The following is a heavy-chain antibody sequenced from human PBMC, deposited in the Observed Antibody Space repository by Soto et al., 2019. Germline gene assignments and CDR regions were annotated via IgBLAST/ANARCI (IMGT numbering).Heavy chain of an antibody. J-gene: IGHJ4*02. CDR3: ARDLRFSSTNYFDF. CDR1: GFLFTDYY. V-gene: IGHV3-11*06. CDR2: IDGSSDYT. D-gene: IGHD2-8*01. Sequence: QVQLVESGGGLVKPVGSLRLSCTASGFLFTDYYMSWIRQPPGKGLEWLAYIDGSSDYTNSADSVKGRFTISRDNAKNSVFLQMNNLRADDTAVYYCARDLRFSSTNYFDFWGRGTLVTVSS.